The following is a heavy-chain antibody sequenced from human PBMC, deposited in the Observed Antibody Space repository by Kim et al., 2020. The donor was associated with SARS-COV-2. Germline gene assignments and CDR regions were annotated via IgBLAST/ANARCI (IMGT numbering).Heavy chain of an antibody. D-gene: IGHD6-19*01. CDR3: ASRSGWQPDRMNSVPEYFQH. CDR2: IYHSGST. CDR1: GGSISSSNW. V-gene: IGHV4-4*02. Sequence: SETLSLTCAVSGGSISSSNWWCWVRQPPGKGLEWIGEIYHSGSTNYNPSLKSRVTISVDKSKNQFSLKLSSVTAADTAVYYCASRSGWQPDRMNSVPEYFQHWGQGTLVTVSS. J-gene: IGHJ1*01.